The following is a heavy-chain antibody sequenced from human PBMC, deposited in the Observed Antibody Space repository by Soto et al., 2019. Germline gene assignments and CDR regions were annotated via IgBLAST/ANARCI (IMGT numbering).Heavy chain of an antibody. V-gene: IGHV1-18*01. Sequence: ASVKVSCKASGYSITSYGISWVRQAPGQGLEWMGWISAYNGNTDYAQKLQGRVTMTTDTSTSTAYMELRSLRSDDTAVYYCARSHSSNWYRLDFDYWGQGTLVTVSS. J-gene: IGHJ4*02. D-gene: IGHD6-13*01. CDR3: ARSHSSNWYRLDFDY. CDR1: GYSITSYG. CDR2: ISAYNGNT.